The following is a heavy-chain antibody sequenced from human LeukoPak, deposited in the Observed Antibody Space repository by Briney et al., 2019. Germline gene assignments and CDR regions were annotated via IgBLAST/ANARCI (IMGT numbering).Heavy chain of an antibody. CDR2: IYYSGST. V-gene: IGHV4-59*01. CDR3: ARNQINYYGSAHFDY. J-gene: IGHJ4*02. D-gene: IGHD3-10*01. Sequence: PSETLSLTCTVSGGSISSYDWSWIRQPPGKGLEWIGYIYYSGSTNYNPSLKSRVTISVDTSKNQFSLKLSSVTAADTAVYYCARNQINYYGSAHFDYWGQGTLVTVSS. CDR1: GGSISSYD.